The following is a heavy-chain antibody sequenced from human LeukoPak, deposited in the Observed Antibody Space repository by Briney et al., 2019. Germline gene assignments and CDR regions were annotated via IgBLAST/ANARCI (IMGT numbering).Heavy chain of an antibody. V-gene: IGHV4-59*01. CDR1: GGSISSYY. J-gene: IGHJ4*02. D-gene: IGHD6-13*01. CDR3: ARADAAAGMS. Sequence: PSETLSLTCTVSGGSISSYYWSWIRQPPGKGLEWIGYIYYSGSTNYNPSLKSRVTISVDTSKNQFSLKLSSVTAAVTAVYYCARADAAAGMSWGQGTLVTVSS. CDR2: IYYSGST.